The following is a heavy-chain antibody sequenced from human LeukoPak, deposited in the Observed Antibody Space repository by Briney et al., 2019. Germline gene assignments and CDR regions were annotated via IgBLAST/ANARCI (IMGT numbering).Heavy chain of an antibody. D-gene: IGHD3-16*01. J-gene: IGHJ4*02. V-gene: IGHV3-33*01. CDR1: GFTFSSYG. CDR3: ARDRPLIAFDY. CDR2: IWYDGSNK. Sequence: GRSLRLSCAASGFTFSSYGMHWVRQAPGKGLEWVAVIWYDGSNKYYADSVKDRFTISRDNSKNTLYLQMNSLRAEDTAVYYCARDRPLIAFDYWGQGTLVTVSS.